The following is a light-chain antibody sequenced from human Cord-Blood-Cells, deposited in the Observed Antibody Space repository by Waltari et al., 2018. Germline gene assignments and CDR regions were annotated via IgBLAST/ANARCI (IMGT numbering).Light chain of an antibody. CDR1: QRVSSN. V-gene: IGKV3-15*01. CDR3: QQYNNWPPWT. J-gene: IGKJ1*01. CDR2: GAS. Sequence: EIVMTQSPXTXSVSPGERATLSCRASQRVSSNLACYQQKPGEAPRLLIYGASTRATGIPARFSGSGSGTEFTLTISSLQSEDFAVYYCQQYNNWPPWTFGQGTKVEIK.